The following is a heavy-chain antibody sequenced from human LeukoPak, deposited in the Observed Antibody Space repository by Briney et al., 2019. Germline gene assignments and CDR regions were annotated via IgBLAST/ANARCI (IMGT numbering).Heavy chain of an antibody. Sequence: SGGSLRLSCAASGITFSSYAMSWVRQAPGKGLEWVSGVSGNGVGTYYADSVKGRFTISRDNSKNTLYLQMNSLRAEDTAIYYCAKGIRSLAGIFDYWGQGTLVTASS. CDR2: VSGNGVGT. CDR1: GITFSSYA. V-gene: IGHV3-23*01. D-gene: IGHD6-19*01. J-gene: IGHJ4*02. CDR3: AKGIRSLAGIFDY.